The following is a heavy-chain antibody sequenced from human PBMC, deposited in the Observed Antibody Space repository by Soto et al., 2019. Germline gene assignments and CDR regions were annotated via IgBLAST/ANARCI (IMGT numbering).Heavy chain of an antibody. V-gene: IGHV1-69*01. CDR3: AKDIGFQQHLFVFDL. CDR1: GGTFSDYA. Sequence: QVQLVQSGAEVKKPGSSVKVSCTASGGTFSDYAFSWVRQAPGQGLEWMGGIIPMCSSSSFAQKFQGRLTITADDSTSTAYMSLSSLGSADTAMYYCAKDIGFQQHLFVFDLWGPGTLVTVSS. CDR2: IIPMCSSS. J-gene: IGHJ4*02. D-gene: IGHD3-10*02.